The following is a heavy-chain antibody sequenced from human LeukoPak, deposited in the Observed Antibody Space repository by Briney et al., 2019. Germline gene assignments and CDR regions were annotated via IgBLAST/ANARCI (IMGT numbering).Heavy chain of an antibody. CDR3: ARELSGWTYFDY. D-gene: IGHD6-19*01. CDR1: GGTFSSYA. Sequence: GASVKVSCKASGGTFSSYAISWVRQAPGQGLEWMGGIIPIFGTANYAQKFQGRVTITADKSTSTAYMELSSLRSEDTAVYYCARELSGWTYFDYWGRGTLVTVSS. J-gene: IGHJ4*02. V-gene: IGHV1-69*06. CDR2: IIPIFGTA.